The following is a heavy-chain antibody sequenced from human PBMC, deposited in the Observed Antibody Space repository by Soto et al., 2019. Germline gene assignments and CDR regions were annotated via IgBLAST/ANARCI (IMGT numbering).Heavy chain of an antibody. CDR3: AKDHLETTVTTPSY. D-gene: IGHD4-17*01. J-gene: IGHJ4*02. V-gene: IGHV3-30*18. CDR2: ISYDGNNK. Sequence: QVQLVESGGGVVQPGRSLRLSCAASGFTFSSYGMHWVRQAPGKGLEWVAVISYDGNNKYYADSVKGRFTISRDNFKNTQYLQMDSLRAEDMAMYYCAKDHLETTVTTPSYWGQGTLVTVSS. CDR1: GFTFSSYG.